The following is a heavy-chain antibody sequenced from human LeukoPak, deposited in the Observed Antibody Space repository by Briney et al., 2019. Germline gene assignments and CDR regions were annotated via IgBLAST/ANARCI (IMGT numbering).Heavy chain of an antibody. CDR3: AKDGDSRGLTHFDY. Sequence: GGSLRLSCAASGFTFDDYAMHWVRQAPGKGLGWVSGISWNSGSIGYADSVKGRFTISRDNAKNSLYLQMNSLRAEDTALYYCAKDGDSRGLTHFDYWGQGTPVTVSS. D-gene: IGHD1-20*01. V-gene: IGHV3-9*01. J-gene: IGHJ4*02. CDR1: GFTFDDYA. CDR2: ISWNSGSI.